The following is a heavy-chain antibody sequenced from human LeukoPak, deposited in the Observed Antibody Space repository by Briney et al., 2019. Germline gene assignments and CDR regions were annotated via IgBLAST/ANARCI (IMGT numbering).Heavy chain of an antibody. V-gene: IGHV3-21*01. D-gene: IGHD3-10*01. CDR2: IRSSSSYI. CDR1: AFTFSSYS. CDR3: ARDLGGSRSRDACDI. J-gene: IGHJ3*02. Sequence: PGGSLRLSCAVSAFTFSSYSMNWVRQAPGKGLEWVSSIRSSSSYIYYADSVKGRFTISRDNAKNSMYLQMNSLIAEDTAVYLCARDLGGSRSRDACDIWGQGTMVSVSS.